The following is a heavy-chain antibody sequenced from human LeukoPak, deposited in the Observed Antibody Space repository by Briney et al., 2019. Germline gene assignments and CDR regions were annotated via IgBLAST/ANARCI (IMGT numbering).Heavy chain of an antibody. D-gene: IGHD2-2*02. CDR1: GGSISSYY. Sequence: PSETLSLTCTVSGGSISSYYWSWIRQPPGKGLEWIGYIYHSGSTYYNPSLKSRVTISVDRSKNQFSLKLSSVTAADTAVYYCARSVPAAIIFDYWGQGTLVTVSS. J-gene: IGHJ4*02. V-gene: IGHV4-59*12. CDR3: ARSVPAAIIFDY. CDR2: IYHSGST.